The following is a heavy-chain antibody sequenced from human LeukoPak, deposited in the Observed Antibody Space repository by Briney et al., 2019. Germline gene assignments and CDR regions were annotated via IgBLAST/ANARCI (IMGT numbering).Heavy chain of an antibody. V-gene: IGHV3-11*01. CDR3: ARYRVITNDYFDY. Sequence: GGSPRLSCAASVFTFSDYYMSWIRQAPGKGLEWISYISNSGNTIKEADSVKGRFTISRDNAQNSLYLHMKSLRAEDTAVYYCARYRVITNDYFDYWGQGTLVSVSS. CDR1: VFTFSDYY. D-gene: IGHD2-21*01. CDR2: ISNSGNTI. J-gene: IGHJ4*02.